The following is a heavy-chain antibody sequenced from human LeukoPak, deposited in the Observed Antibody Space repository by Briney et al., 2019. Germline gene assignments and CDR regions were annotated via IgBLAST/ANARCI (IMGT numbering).Heavy chain of an antibody. Sequence: GGSLRLSCVASGFTLSRYWMHWVRQAPGKGLVWVSHINTDGSSTSYADSVKGRFTISRDNAKNTLYLQMNSLRAEDTAVYYCARFGWVPPTQFDYWGQGTLVTVSS. V-gene: IGHV3-74*01. J-gene: IGHJ4*02. CDR3: ARFGWVPPTQFDY. CDR1: GFTLSRYW. CDR2: INTDGSST. D-gene: IGHD3-10*01.